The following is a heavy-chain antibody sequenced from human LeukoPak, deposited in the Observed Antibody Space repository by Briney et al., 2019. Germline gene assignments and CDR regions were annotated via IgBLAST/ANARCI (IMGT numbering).Heavy chain of an antibody. Sequence: GGSLRLSCAASGFTFSSYSMNWVRQAPGKGLECVSYISSSSSTIYYADSVKGRFTISRDNAKNSLYLQMNSLRAEDTAVYYCATAYNWNDGGPIWGQGTMVTVSS. J-gene: IGHJ3*02. CDR2: ISSSSSTI. CDR3: ATAYNWNDGGPI. CDR1: GFTFSSYS. V-gene: IGHV3-48*01. D-gene: IGHD1-20*01.